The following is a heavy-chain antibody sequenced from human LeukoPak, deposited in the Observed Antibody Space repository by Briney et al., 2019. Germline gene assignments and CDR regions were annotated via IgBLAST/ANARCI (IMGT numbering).Heavy chain of an antibody. J-gene: IGHJ4*02. CDR2: IYYSGST. CDR1: GGSISSYY. Sequence: SETLSLTRTVSGGSISSYYWSWIRQPPGKGLEWIGYIYYSGSTNYNPSLKSRVTISVDTSKNRFSLKLSSVTAADTAVYYCARGPSDGYGGNADYWGQGTLVTVSS. V-gene: IGHV4-59*01. D-gene: IGHD4-23*01. CDR3: ARGPSDGYGGNADY.